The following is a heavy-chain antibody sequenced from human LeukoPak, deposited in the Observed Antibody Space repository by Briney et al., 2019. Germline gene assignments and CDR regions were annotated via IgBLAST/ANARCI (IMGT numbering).Heavy chain of an antibody. D-gene: IGHD4-17*01. CDR2: IIPMFGTT. CDR3: ASTSMYGDYVAFAFDR. J-gene: IGHJ4*02. Sequence: SVKVSCKASGGTFTNYAVSWVRQAPGQGLEWMGGIIPMFGTTKYAQDFQGRVTTTTDESTSTAYMELSSLRSEDTAVFYCASTSMYGDYVAFAFDRWGQGTLVTVSS. V-gene: IGHV1-69*05. CDR1: GGTFTNYA.